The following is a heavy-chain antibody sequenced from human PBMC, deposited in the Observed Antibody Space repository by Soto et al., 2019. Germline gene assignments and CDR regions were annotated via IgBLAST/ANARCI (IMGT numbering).Heavy chain of an antibody. J-gene: IGHJ6*02. CDR2: ISGDTATT. Sequence: VQLLESGGGLVQPGGSLRLSCAASGFSFSEYSMTWVRRAPGKGLQWVSAISGDTATTHYADSVKGRFTISRDNSRDTLYLQMNSLRVEDTAIYYCAKPLQQWLLQGSGVDVWGQGTTVTVSS. CDR3: AKPLQQWLLQGSGVDV. D-gene: IGHD6-19*01. CDR1: GFSFSEYS. V-gene: IGHV3-23*01.